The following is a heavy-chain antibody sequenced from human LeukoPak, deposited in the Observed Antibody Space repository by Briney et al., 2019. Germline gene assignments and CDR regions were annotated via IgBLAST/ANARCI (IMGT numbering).Heavy chain of an antibody. V-gene: IGHV3-30*03. D-gene: IGHD4-23*01. Sequence: GGSLRLSCAASGFTFSDYYMSWIRQAPGKGLEWVAVISYDGSNKYYADSVKGRFTISGDNAKNSLYLQMNSLRAEDTAVYYCARTTVVTPGGLFDYWGQGTLVTVSS. J-gene: IGHJ4*02. CDR1: GFTFSDYY. CDR3: ARTTVVTPGGLFDY. CDR2: ISYDGSNK.